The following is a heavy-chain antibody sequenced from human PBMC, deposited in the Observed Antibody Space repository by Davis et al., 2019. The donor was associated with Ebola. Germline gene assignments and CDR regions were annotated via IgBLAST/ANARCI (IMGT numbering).Heavy chain of an antibody. CDR2: IWYDGSNK. J-gene: IGHJ2*01. D-gene: IGHD6-6*01. CDR3: AKGYGSSAYWYFDL. Sequence: GGSLRLSCAASGFTFSSYGMHWVRQAPGKGLEWVAVIWYDGSNKYYADSVKGRFTISRDNSKNTLYLQMNSLRAEDTAVYYCAKGYGSSAYWYFDLWGRGTLVTVSS. V-gene: IGHV3-33*06. CDR1: GFTFSSYG.